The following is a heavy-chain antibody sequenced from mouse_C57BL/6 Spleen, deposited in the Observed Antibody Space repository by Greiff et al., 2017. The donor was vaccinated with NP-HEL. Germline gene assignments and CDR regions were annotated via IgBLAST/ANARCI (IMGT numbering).Heavy chain of an antibody. CDR2: IAPNSGGT. V-gene: IGHV1-72*01. J-gene: IGHJ3*01. CDR3: AREGGNYPAWFAY. Sequence: QVQLQQPGAELVKPGASVKLSCKASGYTFTSYWMHWVKQRPGRGLEWIGRIAPNSGGTKYNEKFKSKATLTVDKPSSTAYMQLSSLTSEDSAVYYCAREGGNYPAWFAYWGQGTLVTVSA. D-gene: IGHD2-1*01. CDR1: GYTFTSYW.